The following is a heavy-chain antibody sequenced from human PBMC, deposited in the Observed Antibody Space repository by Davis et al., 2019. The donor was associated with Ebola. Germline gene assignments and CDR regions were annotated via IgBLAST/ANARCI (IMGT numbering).Heavy chain of an antibody. D-gene: IGHD3-22*01. CDR1: GFTFSDYY. J-gene: IGHJ3*02. CDR2: ISSSSSYT. Sequence: PGGSLRLSCAASGFTFSDYYMSWIRQAPGKGLEWVSYISSSSSYTNYADSVKGRFTISRDNAKNSLYLQMNSLRAEDTAVYYCARAMIVVANGFAFDIWGQGTMVTVSS. V-gene: IGHV3-11*06. CDR3: ARAMIVVANGFAFDI.